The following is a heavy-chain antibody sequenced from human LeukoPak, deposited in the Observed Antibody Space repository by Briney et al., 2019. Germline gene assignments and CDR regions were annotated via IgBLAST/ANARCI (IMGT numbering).Heavy chain of an antibody. Sequence: ASLKVSCKASGFTFTSYYIHWVRQAPGQGLEGMGYINPHSGGTNSPQKFQGRVTMTTDTSISAAYMELSSLISDDTAMYYCVREGNELLSRNFDYWGQGTLVTVSS. V-gene: IGHV1-2*02. J-gene: IGHJ4*02. D-gene: IGHD2-21*02. CDR3: VREGNELLSRNFDY. CDR2: INPHSGGT. CDR1: GFTFTSYY.